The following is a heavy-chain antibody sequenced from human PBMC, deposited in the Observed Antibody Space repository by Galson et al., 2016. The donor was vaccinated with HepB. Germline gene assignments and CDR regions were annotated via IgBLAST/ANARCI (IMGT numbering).Heavy chain of an antibody. CDR3: AKDPYYYGSGSYLYFHY. CDR1: GFTFSRYG. V-gene: IGHV3-30*18. J-gene: IGHJ4*02. D-gene: IGHD3-10*01. Sequence: SLRLSCAASGFTFSRYGMHWVRQAPGKGLEWVTFISYDGSNKYYADSVKGRFTISRDNSKNTLYLQMNSLRAEETAVYYCAKDPYYYGSGSYLYFHYWGQGTLVTVSS. CDR2: ISYDGSNK.